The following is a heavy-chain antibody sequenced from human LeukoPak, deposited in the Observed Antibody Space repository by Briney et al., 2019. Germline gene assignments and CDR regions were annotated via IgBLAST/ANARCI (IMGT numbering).Heavy chain of an antibody. Sequence: GGSLTLSCAASGFTFDDYAMHWVRQAPGKGLEWVSGISWNSGSIGYADSVKGRFTISRDNAKNSLYLQMNSLRAEDTALYYCAGGSGWYVLGNWFDPWGQGTLVTVSS. D-gene: IGHD6-19*01. CDR1: GFTFDDYA. CDR3: AGGSGWYVLGNWFDP. CDR2: ISWNSGSI. V-gene: IGHV3-9*01. J-gene: IGHJ5*02.